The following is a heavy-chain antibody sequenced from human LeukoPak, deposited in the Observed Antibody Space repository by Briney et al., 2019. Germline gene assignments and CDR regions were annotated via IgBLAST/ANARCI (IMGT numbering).Heavy chain of an antibody. CDR3: EGLSRRRDTAFDY. CDR2: IKQDGSDK. CDR1: GFTFSTYW. V-gene: IGHV3-7*01. Sequence: GGSLRLSCAASGFTFSTYWMTWVRQAPGKGLEWVANIKQDGSDKYYVDSVKGRFTISRDSSKNTMYLQMNSLRAEDTAVYYCEGLSRRRDTAFDYWGQGTLVTVSS. J-gene: IGHJ4*02. D-gene: IGHD5-18*01.